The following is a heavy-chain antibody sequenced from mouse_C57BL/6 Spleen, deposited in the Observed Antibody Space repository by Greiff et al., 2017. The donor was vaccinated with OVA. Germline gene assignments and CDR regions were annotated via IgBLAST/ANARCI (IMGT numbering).Heavy chain of an antibody. V-gene: IGHV5-17*01. CDR1: GFTFSDYG. J-gene: IGHJ4*01. Sequence: EVQRVESGGGLVKPGGSLKLSCAASGFTFSDYGMHWVRQAPEQGLEWVAYISSGSSTIYYADTLKGRFTFSRDNATNTLFVQSTRLRSEDTAMYYGAREAYYSSYEDMDDWGQGTSVTVSS. CDR2: ISSGSSTI. D-gene: IGHD2-5*01. CDR3: AREAYYSSYEDMDD.